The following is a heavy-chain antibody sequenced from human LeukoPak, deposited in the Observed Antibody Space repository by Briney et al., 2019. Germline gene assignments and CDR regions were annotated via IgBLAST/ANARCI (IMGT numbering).Heavy chain of an antibody. D-gene: IGHD2-15*01. J-gene: IGHJ5*02. V-gene: IGHV4-34*01. CDR1: GGSFSGYY. CDR3: ARHSTVAATDWFDP. Sequence: PSETLSLTCAVYGGSFSGYYWSWIRQPPGKGLEWIGEINHSGSTNYNPSLKSRVTISVDTSKNQFSLKLSSVTAADTAVYYCARHSTVAATDWFDPWGQGTLVTVSS. CDR2: INHSGST.